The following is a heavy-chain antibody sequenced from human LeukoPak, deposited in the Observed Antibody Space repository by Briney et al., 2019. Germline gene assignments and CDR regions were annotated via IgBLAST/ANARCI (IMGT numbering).Heavy chain of an antibody. J-gene: IGHJ6*02. D-gene: IGHD3-16*01. CDR2: IWYDGSKR. CDR1: GFSFGSYG. V-gene: IGHV3-33*03. CDR3: ARGGGLDV. Sequence: GGSLRLSCAASGFSFGSYGMNWVRQAPGKGLEWVTVIWYDGSKRYYADSVKGRFTISRDNAKNSLYLQMSNLRAEDTAVYFCARGGGLDVWGQGATVTVSS.